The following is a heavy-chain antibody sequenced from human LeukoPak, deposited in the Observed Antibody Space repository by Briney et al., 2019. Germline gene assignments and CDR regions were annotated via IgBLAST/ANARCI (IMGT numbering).Heavy chain of an antibody. Sequence: GASLRLSCAASGFTFSSYAMSWVRQAPGKGLEWVSAISGSGGSTYYADSVKGRFTISRDNSKNTLYLQMNSLRAEDTAVYYCAKHRDCSGGSCYSDYWGQGTLVTVSS. V-gene: IGHV3-23*01. CDR2: ISGSGGST. J-gene: IGHJ4*02. CDR1: GFTFSSYA. CDR3: AKHRDCSGGSCYSDY. D-gene: IGHD2-15*01.